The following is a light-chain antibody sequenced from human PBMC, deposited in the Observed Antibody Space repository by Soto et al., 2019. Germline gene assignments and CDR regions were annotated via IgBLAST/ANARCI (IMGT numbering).Light chain of an antibody. CDR2: EVS. Sequence: QSVLTQPASVSGSPGQSITISCTGTSSDVGGSNYVSWYQQHPGKAPKLMVYEVSNRPSGVSNRFSGSKSGNTASLTISGLQAEDEADYYCSSYTSSSTPCFGTGTKVTVL. CDR1: SSDVGGSNY. CDR3: SSYTSSSTPC. V-gene: IGLV2-14*01. J-gene: IGLJ1*01.